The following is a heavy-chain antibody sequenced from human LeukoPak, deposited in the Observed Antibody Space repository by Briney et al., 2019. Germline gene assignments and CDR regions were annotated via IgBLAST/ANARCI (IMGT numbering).Heavy chain of an antibody. V-gene: IGHV4-30-4*01. CDR3: ARPYSGSYYYFDY. CDR1: GGSISSGDYY. D-gene: IGHD1-26*01. J-gene: IGHJ4*02. CDR2: IYYSGST. Sequence: SETLSLTCTVPGGSISSGDYYWSWIRQPPGKGLEWIGYIYYSGSTYYNPSLKSRVTISVDTSKNQFSLKLSSVTAADTAVYYCARPYSGSYYYFDYWGQGTLVTVSS.